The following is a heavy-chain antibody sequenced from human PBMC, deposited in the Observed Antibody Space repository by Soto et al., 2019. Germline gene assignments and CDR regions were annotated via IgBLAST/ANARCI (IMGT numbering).Heavy chain of an antibody. V-gene: IGHV3-66*01. CDR1: GLIVSTNY. Sequence: GGSLRVSCAAPGLIVSTNYMNWVRQAPGKGLEWVSIIYSDGTTYHADSVKGRFTISRDNSKNILYLQMNSLRVEDTAVYYCARATTLAFDYWGQGP. J-gene: IGHJ4*02. D-gene: IGHD1-26*01. CDR2: IYSDGTT. CDR3: ARATTLAFDY.